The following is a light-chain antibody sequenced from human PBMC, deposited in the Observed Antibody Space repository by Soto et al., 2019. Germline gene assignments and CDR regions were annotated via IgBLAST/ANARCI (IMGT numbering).Light chain of an antibody. J-gene: IGLJ1*01. Sequence: LTQPASVSGSPGQSITISCTGTSSDVGNNNYVSWYQQNPGKAPKLIICDVTDRPSGVSNRFSGSKSGNTASLTISGLQADDEADYYCSSFTGSSYVFGTGTKATVL. CDR1: SSDVGNNNY. CDR3: SSFTGSSYV. CDR2: DVT. V-gene: IGLV2-14*01.